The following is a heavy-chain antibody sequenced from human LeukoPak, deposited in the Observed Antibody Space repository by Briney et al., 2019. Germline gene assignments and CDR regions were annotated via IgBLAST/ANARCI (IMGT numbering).Heavy chain of an antibody. Sequence: ASVKVSCKASGYTFTSYGISWVRQAPGQGPEWMGWISAYNGNTNYAQKLQGRVTMTTDTSTSTAYMELRSLRSDDTAVYYCAREGTLGGRPADYEYYYYYGMDVRGQGTTVTVSS. CDR1: GYTFTSYG. J-gene: IGHJ6*02. D-gene: IGHD4/OR15-4a*01. CDR3: AREGTLGGRPADYEYYYYYGMDV. CDR2: ISAYNGNT. V-gene: IGHV1-18*01.